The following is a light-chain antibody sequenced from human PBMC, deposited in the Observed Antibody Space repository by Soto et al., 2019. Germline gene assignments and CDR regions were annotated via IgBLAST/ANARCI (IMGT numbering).Light chain of an antibody. CDR2: LNRDGSH. CDR1: SGHSDYG. CDR3: PAWDTVVV. Sequence: QPVLTQSPSASASLGASVKLTCTLSSGHSDYGIAWHQQQPDKGPRYLMKLNRDGSHNKGDAIPDRFSGSSSGAERYLSISSPQSDDEADYCCPAWDTVVVFGGGTKLTVL. V-gene: IGLV4-69*01. J-gene: IGLJ2*01.